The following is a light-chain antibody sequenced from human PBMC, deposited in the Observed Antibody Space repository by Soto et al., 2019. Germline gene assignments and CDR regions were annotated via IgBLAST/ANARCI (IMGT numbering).Light chain of an antibody. J-gene: IGKJ1*01. V-gene: IGKV3-20*01. Sequence: IVLTMPLCTVSLSSRDRATLSCRASQIVKSSYLAWYQQKPGQAPRLLIYGASTRATGIPDRFSGSGSGTDFTLTITRLEPEDFAVYYCQQYGSSPRQFGQVAKVAIK. CDR1: QIVKSSY. CDR2: GAS. CDR3: QQYGSSPRQ.